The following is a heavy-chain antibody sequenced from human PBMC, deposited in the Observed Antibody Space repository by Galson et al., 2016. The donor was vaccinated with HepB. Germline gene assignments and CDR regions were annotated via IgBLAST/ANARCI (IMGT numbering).Heavy chain of an antibody. CDR1: GFSVSDNY. V-gene: IGHV3-53*01. D-gene: IGHD3-16*01. J-gene: IGHJ6*02. CDR3: ARWNYESCMDV. CDR2: VYTGGGT. Sequence: SLRLSCAASGFSVSDNYMSWVRQAPGKGLEWVSVVYTGGGTYYADSVRGRFIISRDNSKNTVYLQMNTLRDGDTAVYYRARWNYESCMDVWGQGTTVTVAS.